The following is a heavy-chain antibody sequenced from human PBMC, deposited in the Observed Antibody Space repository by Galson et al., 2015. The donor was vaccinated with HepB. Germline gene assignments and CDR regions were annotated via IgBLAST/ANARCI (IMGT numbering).Heavy chain of an antibody. Sequence: SETLSLTCAVSGGSISSSNWWSWVRQPPGKGLEWIGEIYHGGSTNYNPFLKSRVTISVDKSKNQFSLKLSSVTAADTAVYYCARAHVDIVATSHFDYWGQGTLVTVSS. CDR1: GGSISSSNW. CDR3: ARAHVDIVATSHFDY. D-gene: IGHD5-12*01. V-gene: IGHV4-4*02. J-gene: IGHJ4*02. CDR2: IYHGGST.